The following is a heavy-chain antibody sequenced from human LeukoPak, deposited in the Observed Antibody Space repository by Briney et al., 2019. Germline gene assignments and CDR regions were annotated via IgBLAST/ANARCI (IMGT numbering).Heavy chain of an antibody. CDR3: ARFAYDSIDAFDI. CDR2: INHSGST. Sequence: SETLSLTCAVYGGSFSGYYWSWIRQTPEKGLEWIGEINHSGSTNYNPSLKSRVNISVDTSKNQFSLKLSSVTAADTAVYYCARFAYDSIDAFDIWGQGTMVTVSS. J-gene: IGHJ3*02. V-gene: IGHV4-34*01. D-gene: IGHD3-22*01. CDR1: GGSFSGYY.